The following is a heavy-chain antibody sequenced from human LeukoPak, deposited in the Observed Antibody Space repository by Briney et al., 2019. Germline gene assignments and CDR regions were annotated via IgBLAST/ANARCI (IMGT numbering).Heavy chain of an antibody. CDR2: INPSSGST. Sequence: ASVKVSCKASGYTFTRYYMHWVRQAPGQGLEWMGIINPSSGSTSYAQKFQGRVTMTRDTSTSTVYMELSSLRSEDTAVYYCARGPPSLYSFDYWGQGTLVTVSS. CDR1: GYTFTRYY. V-gene: IGHV1-46*01. CDR3: ARGPPSLYSFDY. D-gene: IGHD3-16*02. J-gene: IGHJ4*02.